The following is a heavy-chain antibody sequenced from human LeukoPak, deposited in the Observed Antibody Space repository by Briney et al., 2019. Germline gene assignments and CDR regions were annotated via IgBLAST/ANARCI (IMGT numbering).Heavy chain of an antibody. CDR2: INHSGST. Sequence: SETLSLTCAVYGGSFSGYCWSWIRQPPGKGLEWIGEINHSGSTNYNPSLKSRVTISVDTSKNQFSLKLSSVTAADTAVYYCARNFVDYGDYLDAFDIWGQGTMVTVSS. V-gene: IGHV4-34*01. J-gene: IGHJ3*02. D-gene: IGHD4-17*01. CDR3: ARNFVDYGDYLDAFDI. CDR1: GGSFSGYC.